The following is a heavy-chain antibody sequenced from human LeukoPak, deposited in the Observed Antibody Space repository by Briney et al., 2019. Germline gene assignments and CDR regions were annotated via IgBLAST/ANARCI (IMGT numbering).Heavy chain of an antibody. D-gene: IGHD1-14*01. CDR3: AKQGTSITPTPLSFDM. CDR2: VYPGDSDT. Sequence: GLSLKISCKASGYSVTTYWIAWVRQLPGNGLEWMGIVYPGDSDTRSSPSFQGQVTISADKSISTAYLQWSGLRASNTAMYFCAKQGTSITPTPLSFDMWGQGTMVTVSS. CDR1: GYSVTTYW. V-gene: IGHV5-51*01. J-gene: IGHJ3*02.